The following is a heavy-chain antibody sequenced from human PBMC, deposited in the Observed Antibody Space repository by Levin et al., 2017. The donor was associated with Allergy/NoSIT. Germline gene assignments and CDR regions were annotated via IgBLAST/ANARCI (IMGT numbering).Heavy chain of an antibody. J-gene: IGHJ4*02. CDR2: ITSSSATM. D-gene: IGHD2-15*01. V-gene: IGHV3-48*01. CDR1: GFTFSSYS. Sequence: GGSLRLSCAASGFTFSSYSMSWVRQAPGRGLEWLSYITSSSATMYYADSVKGRFTISRDNAKNLLYLQMNSLRAEDTAMYYCAGASCSATSCESYWGQGTLVTVSS. CDR3: AGASCSATSCESY.